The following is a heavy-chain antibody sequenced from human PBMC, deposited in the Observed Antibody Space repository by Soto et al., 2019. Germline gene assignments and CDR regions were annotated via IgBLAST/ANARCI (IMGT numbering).Heavy chain of an antibody. CDR2: IYPRDSDS. CDR3: ARGSPSADLPYYYGMDV. Sequence: GESLKISCKGSGYSSTSYWIGWVRQMPGQGLEWMGIIYPRDSDSTYSPSFQGQVTISADKSISTAYLQWSSLQASDTAVYYCARGSPSADLPYYYGMDVWGQGTTVTVSS. CDR1: GYSSTSYW. D-gene: IGHD2-15*01. V-gene: IGHV5-51*01. J-gene: IGHJ6*02.